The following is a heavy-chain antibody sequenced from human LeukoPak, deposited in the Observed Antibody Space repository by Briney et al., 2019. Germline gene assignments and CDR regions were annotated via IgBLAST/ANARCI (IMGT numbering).Heavy chain of an antibody. CDR1: GGTFSSYA. Sequence: SVKVSCKASGGTFSSYAISWVRQAPGQGLEWMGGIIPIFGTANYAQKFQGRVTITMDESTSTAYMELSSLRSEDTAVYYCARAPPLYSSSWSGDYYYYMDVWGKGTTVTVSS. CDR3: ARAPPLYSSSWSGDYYYYMDV. J-gene: IGHJ6*03. V-gene: IGHV1-69*05. CDR2: IIPIFGTA. D-gene: IGHD6-13*01.